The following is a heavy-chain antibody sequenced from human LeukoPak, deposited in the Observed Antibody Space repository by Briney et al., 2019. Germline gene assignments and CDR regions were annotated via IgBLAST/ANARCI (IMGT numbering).Heavy chain of an antibody. CDR1: GDSVSSKSGA. J-gene: IGHJ4*02. V-gene: IGHV6-1*01. Sequence: SQTLSLTYVVSGDSVSSKSGAWNWIRQSPSRGLEWLGRTYYRSKWYNDYAESMEGRMTISQDTSKNQYSLHLNSVTPDDTAVYYCARDFGTTGWHTFDYWGQGTLVTVSS. CDR3: ARDFGTTGWHTFDY. CDR2: TYYRSKWYN. D-gene: IGHD6-19*01.